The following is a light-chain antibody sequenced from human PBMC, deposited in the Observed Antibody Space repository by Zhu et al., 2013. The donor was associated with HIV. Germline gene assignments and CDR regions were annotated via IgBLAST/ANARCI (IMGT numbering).Light chain of an antibody. CDR3: QLGDHSPPFT. Sequence: DIQITQSPSFLSASVGDRVTMSCRTSQNIVRYVNWYQQAAGKAPKLLIYAASNLQSGVPSRFSGSGSGTDFALTITSLQPEDFATYYCQLGDHSPPFTFGQGTKVE. J-gene: IGKJ2*01. CDR1: QNIVRY. CDR2: AAS. V-gene: IGKV1-39*01.